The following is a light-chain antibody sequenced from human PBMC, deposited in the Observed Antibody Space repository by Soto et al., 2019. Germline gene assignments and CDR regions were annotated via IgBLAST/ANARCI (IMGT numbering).Light chain of an antibody. J-gene: IGKJ1*01. CDR2: VAS. CDR3: MQAVQTPWS. V-gene: IGKV2-28*01. Sequence: EIVVTQSPLSLPVILGESASISCRSSQSLLHSNGFNYLDWYLQRPGQSPQLLIYVASSRASGVPDRFSGSGSGTDFTLTITRVEADDVGVYYCMQAVQTPWSFGQGTKVEIK. CDR1: QSLLHSNGFNY.